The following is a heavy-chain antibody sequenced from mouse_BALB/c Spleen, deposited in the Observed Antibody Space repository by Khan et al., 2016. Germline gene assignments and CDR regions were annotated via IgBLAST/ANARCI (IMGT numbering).Heavy chain of an antibody. CDR3: GKLTGTPWDY. CDR2: INTNTGEP. D-gene: IGHD4-1*01. Sequence: QIQLVQSGPELKKPGETVKISCKASGYTFTNYGMHWVKQAPGKGLKWMGWINTNTGEPTYAEEFKGRFAFSLETSASTAYLQINNFKNEDTATYFCGKLTGTPWDYWGQGTTLTVSS. V-gene: IGHV9-3*02. J-gene: IGHJ2*01. CDR1: GYTFTNYG.